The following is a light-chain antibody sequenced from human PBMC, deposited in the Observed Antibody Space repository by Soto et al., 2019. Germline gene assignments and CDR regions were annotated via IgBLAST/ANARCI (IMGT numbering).Light chain of an antibody. Sequence: QSALTQPASVSGSPGQSITISCTGTNSDVGGYNFVSWYQQHPGKAPKLMIHEVSNRPSGVSNRSSRSKSGNTASLTISRLQAEDEADYYCISYISSSSLYVFGTGTKLTVL. V-gene: IGLV2-14*01. CDR3: ISYISSSSLYV. CDR1: NSDVGGYNF. J-gene: IGLJ1*01. CDR2: EVS.